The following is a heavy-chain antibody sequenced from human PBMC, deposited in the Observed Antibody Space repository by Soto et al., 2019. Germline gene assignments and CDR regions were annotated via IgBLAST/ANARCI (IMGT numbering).Heavy chain of an antibody. CDR2: IWYDGSNK. D-gene: IGHD6-13*01. J-gene: IGHJ5*02. Sequence: GGSLRLSCAASGFTFSSYGMHWVRQAPGKGLEWVAVIWYDGSNKYYADSVKGRFTISRDNSKNTLYLKMNSLRAEDTAVYYFARERLEGYSSSEWFDPWVEGTLVSVSS. CDR1: GFTFSSYG. V-gene: IGHV3-33*01. CDR3: ARERLEGYSSSEWFDP.